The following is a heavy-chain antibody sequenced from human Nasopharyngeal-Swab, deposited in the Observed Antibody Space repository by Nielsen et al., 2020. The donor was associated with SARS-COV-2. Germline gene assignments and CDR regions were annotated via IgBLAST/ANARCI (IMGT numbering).Heavy chain of an antibody. D-gene: IGHD3-3*01. V-gene: IGHV4-31*03. CDR1: GGSISSGGYY. Sequence: SETLSLTCTVSGGSISSGGYYWSWIRQHPGKGLEWIGYIYYSGSTYYNPSLKSRVTISVDTSKNQFSLKLSSVTAADTAVYYCARRFTDTIFGANHYYFDYWGQGTLVTVSS. CDR3: ARRFTDTIFGANHYYFDY. J-gene: IGHJ4*02. CDR2: IYYSGST.